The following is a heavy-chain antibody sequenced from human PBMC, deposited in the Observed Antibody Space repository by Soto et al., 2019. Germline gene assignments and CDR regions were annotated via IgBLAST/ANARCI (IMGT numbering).Heavy chain of an antibody. CDR2: INAGNGNT. CDR3: ARDGDKKDSRGFPTTLAV. V-gene: IGHV1-3*01. CDR1: GYTFTSYA. J-gene: IGHJ6*02. Sequence: GASVKVSCKASGYTFTSYAMHWVRQAPGQRLEWMGWINAGNGNTKYSQKFQGRVTITRDTSASTAYMELSSLRSEDTAVYYCARDGDKKDSRGFPTTLAVGGQGTTVTVS. D-gene: IGHD4-4*01.